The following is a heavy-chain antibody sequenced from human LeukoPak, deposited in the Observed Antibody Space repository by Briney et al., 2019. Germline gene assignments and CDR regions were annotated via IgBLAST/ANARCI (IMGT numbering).Heavy chain of an antibody. Sequence: SETLSLTCAVYGGSFSGYYWSWIRQPPGKGLEWIGEINHSGSTNYNPSLKSRVTISVDTSKNQFSLKLSSVTAADTAVYYCARGPSYGDWCFDYWGQGTLVTVSS. CDR2: INHSGST. D-gene: IGHD4-17*01. CDR1: GGSFSGYY. V-gene: IGHV4-34*01. CDR3: ARGPSYGDWCFDY. J-gene: IGHJ4*02.